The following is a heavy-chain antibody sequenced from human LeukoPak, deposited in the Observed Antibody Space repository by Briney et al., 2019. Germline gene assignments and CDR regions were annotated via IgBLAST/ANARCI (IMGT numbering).Heavy chain of an antibody. CDR2: ISSSSSYI. CDR1: GFTFSSYS. Sequence: GGSLRLSCAASGFTFSSYSMNWVRQAPGKGLEWVSSISSSSSYIYYADSVKGRFTISRDNAKNSLYLQMNSLRAEDTAVYYCARGRRVTIFGVERWFDPWGQGTLVTVSS. D-gene: IGHD3-3*01. V-gene: IGHV3-21*01. J-gene: IGHJ5*02. CDR3: ARGRRVTIFGVERWFDP.